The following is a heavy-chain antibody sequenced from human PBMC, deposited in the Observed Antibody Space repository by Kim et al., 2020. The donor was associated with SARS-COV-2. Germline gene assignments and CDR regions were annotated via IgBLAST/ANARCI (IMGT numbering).Heavy chain of an antibody. CDR3: AKRGVDAVMGRLCDY. V-gene: IGHV3-23*01. CDR1: GFTFSTYG. D-gene: IGHD5-18*01. J-gene: IGHJ4*01. Sequence: GGSLRLSCAASGFTFSTYGMSWVRQAPGKELEWVSAITGNGAVTYYADSVKGRFAISRDNSKNTLYLQMNSLRAEDTAIYYCAKRGVDAVMGRLCDYWG. CDR2: ITGNGAVT.